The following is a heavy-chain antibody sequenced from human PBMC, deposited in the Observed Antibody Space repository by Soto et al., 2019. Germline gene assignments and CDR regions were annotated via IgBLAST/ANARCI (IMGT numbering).Heavy chain of an antibody. CDR2: IYSAGST. J-gene: IGHJ6*02. Sequence: EVQLVESGGGLIQPGVSLRLSCAASGFTVSSNYMSWVRQAPGKGLEWVAIIYSAGSTYYADSVKGRFTVSRDSSKNTLELPMHSSSAESTAVYYCARDQSNGWYVDYYGMDVWSQRTTVTVSS. CDR3: ARDQSNGWYVDYYGMDV. V-gene: IGHV3-53*01. D-gene: IGHD6-13*01. CDR1: GFTVSSNY.